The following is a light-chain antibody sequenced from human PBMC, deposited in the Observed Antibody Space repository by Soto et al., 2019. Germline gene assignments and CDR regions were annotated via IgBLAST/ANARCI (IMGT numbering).Light chain of an antibody. V-gene: IGKV1-33*01. CDR1: HDISNY. J-gene: IGKJ4*01. Sequence: DIQLTPSPSSLSASLGDSVTITCQASHDISNYLNWYQHKPGKAPKLLIYDSSNLEAGVPSRFSGSGSGTDFVFTISSLQPEDIATYYCQQYDNLLLTFGGGTKVEIK. CDR2: DSS. CDR3: QQYDNLLLT.